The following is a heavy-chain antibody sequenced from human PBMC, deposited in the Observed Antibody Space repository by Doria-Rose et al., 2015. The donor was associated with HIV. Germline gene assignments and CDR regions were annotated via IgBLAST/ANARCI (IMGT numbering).Heavy chain of an antibody. Sequence: QVQLQESGPGQVKPSQTLSLTCTVSGGSISSGVYYWSWIRQHPGKGLEWIGYIYHSGSTNYNPSLKSRVTISVDTSTNQFSLRLSSVTAADTAVYYCARGSKQSAFGEVVVLESYLLDYWGQGTLVTVSS. D-gene: IGHD3-16*02. CDR2: IYHSGST. CDR1: GGSISSGVYY. V-gene: IGHV4-31*03. J-gene: IGHJ4*02. CDR3: ARGSKQSAFGEVVVLESYLLDY.